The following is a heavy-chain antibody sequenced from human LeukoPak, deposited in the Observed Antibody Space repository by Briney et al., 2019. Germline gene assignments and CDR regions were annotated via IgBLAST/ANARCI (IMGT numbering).Heavy chain of an antibody. D-gene: IGHD2-21*01. J-gene: IGHJ6*03. CDR2: ISAYNGNT. Sequence: ASVKVSCKASGYTFPSYGISWVRQAPGQGLEWMGGISAYNGNTNYAQKFQGRVTLTTDTSASTAYMELRSLRSDDTAVYFCGREGEDFYYMDVWGKGTTVTVSS. V-gene: IGHV1-18*04. CDR3: GREGEDFYYMDV. CDR1: GYTFPSYG.